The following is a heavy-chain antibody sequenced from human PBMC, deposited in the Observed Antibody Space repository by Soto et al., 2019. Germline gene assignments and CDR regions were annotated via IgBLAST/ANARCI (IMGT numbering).Heavy chain of an antibody. V-gene: IGHV3-33*01. CDR2: IWYDGSNK. Sequence: QVQLVESGGGVVQPGRSLRLSCAASGFTFSSYGMHWVRQAPGKGLEWVAVIWYDGSNKYYADSVKGRFTISRDNSKNTLYLQMNSLRAEDTAVYYCAREGGYCSSTSCPPGAFDIWGQGTMVTVSS. CDR3: AREGGYCSSTSCPPGAFDI. J-gene: IGHJ3*02. D-gene: IGHD2-2*01. CDR1: GFTFSSYG.